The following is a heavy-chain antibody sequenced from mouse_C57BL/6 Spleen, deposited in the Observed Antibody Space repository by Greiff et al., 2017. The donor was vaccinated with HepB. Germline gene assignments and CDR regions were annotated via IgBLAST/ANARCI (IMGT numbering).Heavy chain of an antibody. V-gene: IGHV1-64*01. J-gene: IGHJ4*01. CDR1: GYTFTSYW. CDR2: IHPNSGST. Sequence: QVQLQQPGAELVKPGASVKLSCKASGYTFTSYWMHWVKQRPGQGLEWIGMIHPNSGSTNYNEKFKSKATLTVDKSSSTAYMQLSSLTSEDSAVYYCAREFITPARDAMDYWGQGTSVTVSS. D-gene: IGHD1-1*01. CDR3: AREFITPARDAMDY.